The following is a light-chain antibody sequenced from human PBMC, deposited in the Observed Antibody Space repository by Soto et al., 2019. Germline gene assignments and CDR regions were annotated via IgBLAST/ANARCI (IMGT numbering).Light chain of an antibody. CDR3: QQYSVYWT. CDR1: QSVSTR. J-gene: IGKJ1*01. Sequence: DIPISQSPSSLSASVGDRVTIICRASQSVSTRLAWYQQKPGKAPKVLIYDASSWAGGVPSRFTGSGSGTEFTLTINSLQPDDFATYYCQQYSVYWTFGQGTKVDIK. V-gene: IGKV1-5*02. CDR2: DAS.